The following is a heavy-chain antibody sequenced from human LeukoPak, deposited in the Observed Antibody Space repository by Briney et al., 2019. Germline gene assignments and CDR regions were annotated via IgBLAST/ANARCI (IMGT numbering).Heavy chain of an antibody. Sequence: GASVKVSCKASGYTFTGYYMHWVRQAPGQGLEWMGWINPNSGGTNYAQKFQGRVTMTRDTSISTAYMELSRLRSDDTAVYYCAKASLMDIVVVPAEFDYWGQGTLVTVSS. CDR2: INPNSGGT. CDR3: AKASLMDIVVVPAEFDY. J-gene: IGHJ4*02. CDR1: GYTFTGYY. D-gene: IGHD2-2*03. V-gene: IGHV1-2*02.